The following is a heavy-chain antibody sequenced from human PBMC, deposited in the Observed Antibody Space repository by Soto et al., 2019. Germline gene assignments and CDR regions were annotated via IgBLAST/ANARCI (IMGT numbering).Heavy chain of an antibody. CDR2: TYYRSNWRH. V-gene: IGHV6-1*01. Sequence: SQTLSLTCAISGDSVSSNTASWNWIRSSPSRGLEWLGRTYYRSNWRHDYAVSVKSRITVNPDTSKNHFSLQLNSVTPDDTAVYYCARGVAGSGFDLWGQGTLVTVYS. J-gene: IGHJ4*02. D-gene: IGHD6-19*01. CDR1: GDSVSSNTAS. CDR3: ARGVAGSGFDL.